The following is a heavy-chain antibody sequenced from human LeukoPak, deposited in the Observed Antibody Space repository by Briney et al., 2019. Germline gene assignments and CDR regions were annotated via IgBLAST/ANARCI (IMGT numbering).Heavy chain of an antibody. D-gene: IGHD3-9*01. CDR3: AKDVVLTGYPFDY. CDR2: ISGSGGST. V-gene: IGHV3-23*01. Sequence: GGSPRLSCAASGFTFSSYAMSWVRQAPGKGLEWVSAISGSGGSTYYADSVKGRFTISRDNSKNTLYLQMNSLRAEDTAVYYCAKDVVLTGYPFDYWGQGTLVTVSS. CDR1: GFTFSSYA. J-gene: IGHJ4*02.